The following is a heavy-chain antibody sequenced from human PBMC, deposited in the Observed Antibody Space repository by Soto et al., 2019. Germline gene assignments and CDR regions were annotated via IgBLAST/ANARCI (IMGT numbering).Heavy chain of an antibody. V-gene: IGHV3-13*01. D-gene: IGHD6-13*01. J-gene: IGHJ6*02. CDR2: IGTAGDT. Sequence: LRLSCAASGFTFSSYDMHWVRQATGKGLEWVSAIGTAGDTYYPGSVKGRFTISRENAKNSLYLQMNSLRAGDTAVYYCARDGYSSSWTLISHYYYGMDVWGQGTTVTVSS. CDR3: ARDGYSSSWTLISHYYYGMDV. CDR1: GFTFSSYD.